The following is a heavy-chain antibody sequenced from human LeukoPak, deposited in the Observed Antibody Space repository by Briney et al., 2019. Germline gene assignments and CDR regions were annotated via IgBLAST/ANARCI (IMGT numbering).Heavy chain of an antibody. V-gene: IGHV3-30*02. D-gene: IGHD6-13*01. CDR1: GFTFSSYG. Sequence: GGSLRLSCAASGFTFSSYGMHWVRQAPGKGLEWVAVIWYGGSNKYYADSVKGRFTISRDNSKNTLYLQMNSLRAEDTAVYYCAKELSQQLVHWYFDLWGRGTLVTVSS. CDR3: AKELSQQLVHWYFDL. CDR2: IWYGGSNK. J-gene: IGHJ2*01.